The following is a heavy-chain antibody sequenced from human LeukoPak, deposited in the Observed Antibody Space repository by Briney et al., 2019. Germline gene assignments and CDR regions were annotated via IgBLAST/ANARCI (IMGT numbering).Heavy chain of an antibody. J-gene: IGHJ6*03. V-gene: IGHV4-59*01. CDR3: ARGGEYCSGGSCYYYYYYMDV. CDR2: IYYSGST. D-gene: IGHD2-15*01. CDR1: SDSISGYS. Sequence: SETLSLTCSVSSDSISGYSWSWVRQPPGKGLEWIGYIYYSGSTNYNPSLKSRVTISVDTSKNQFSLKLSSVTAADTAVYYCARGGEYCSGGSCYYYYYYMDVWGKGTTVTVSS.